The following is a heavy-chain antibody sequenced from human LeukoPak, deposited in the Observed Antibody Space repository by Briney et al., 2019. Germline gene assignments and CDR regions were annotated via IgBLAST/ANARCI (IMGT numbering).Heavy chain of an antibody. J-gene: IGHJ4*02. V-gene: IGHV4-38-2*02. Sequence: SETLSLTCTVSGYSISSGYYWGWIRQPPGKGLEWIGSIYHSGSTYYNPSLKSRVTISVDTSKNQFSLKLSSVTAADTAVYYCAKILYCSSTSCIDYWGQGTLVTVSS. D-gene: IGHD2-2*01. CDR1: GYSISSGYY. CDR3: AKILYCSSTSCIDY. CDR2: IYHSGST.